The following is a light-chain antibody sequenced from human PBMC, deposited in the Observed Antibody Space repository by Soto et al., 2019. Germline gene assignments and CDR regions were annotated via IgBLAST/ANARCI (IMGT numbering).Light chain of an antibody. CDR2: NNN. CDR3: AAWDDSLNGRV. CDR1: SSNIGSNT. V-gene: IGLV1-44*01. Sequence: QSVLTQPPSASGTPGQRVTISCSGSSSNIGSNTVNWYQHLPGTAPKLLIYNNNQRPSGVPDRFSGSKSGTSASLAISGLQSEDEAEYYRAAWDDSLNGRVFGGGTKLTVL. J-gene: IGLJ3*02.